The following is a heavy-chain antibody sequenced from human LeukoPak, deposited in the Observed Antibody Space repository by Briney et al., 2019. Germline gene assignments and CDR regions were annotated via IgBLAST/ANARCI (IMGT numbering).Heavy chain of an antibody. CDR1: GGSISSYS. CDR2: IYYSGST. V-gene: IGHV4-59*01. CDR3: ARDHYGANDY. Sequence: SETLSLTCTVSGGSISSYSWTWIRQPPGKGLEWIGYIYYSGSTNYNPSLKSRVTISVDTSKNQFSLKLSSVTAADTAVYYCARDHYGANDYWGQGTLVTVSS. D-gene: IGHD4-17*01. J-gene: IGHJ4*02.